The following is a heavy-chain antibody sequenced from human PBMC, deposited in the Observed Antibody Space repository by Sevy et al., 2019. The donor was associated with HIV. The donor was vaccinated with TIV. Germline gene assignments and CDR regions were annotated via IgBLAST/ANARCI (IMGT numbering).Heavy chain of an antibody. CDR2: FDPEDGET. Sequence: ASVKVSYKVSGYTLTKLSMHWVRQAPGKGLEWMGRFDPEDGETLYAQSLQGRITMTEDTSTDTAYMELNSLRSEDTAVYYCATTKDYYESSGCPFDYWGQGTLVTVSS. CDR3: ATTKDYYESSGCPFDY. D-gene: IGHD3-22*01. J-gene: IGHJ4*02. V-gene: IGHV1-24*01. CDR1: GYTLTKLS.